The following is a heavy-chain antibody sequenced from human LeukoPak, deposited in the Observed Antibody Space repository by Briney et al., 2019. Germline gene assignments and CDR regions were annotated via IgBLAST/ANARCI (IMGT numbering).Heavy chain of an antibody. CDR3: ARRYCSGGSCYSGFDY. CDR1: GFTFSDYY. D-gene: IGHD2-15*01. J-gene: IGHJ4*02. Sequence: GGSLRLSCAASGFTFSDYYMSWIRQAPGKGLEWVSYVTTSGSTKYYADSVKGRFTISRDNAKNSLYLQMNSLRAEDTAVYYCARRYCSGGSCYSGFDYWGQGTLVTVSS. V-gene: IGHV3-11*01. CDR2: VTTSGSTK.